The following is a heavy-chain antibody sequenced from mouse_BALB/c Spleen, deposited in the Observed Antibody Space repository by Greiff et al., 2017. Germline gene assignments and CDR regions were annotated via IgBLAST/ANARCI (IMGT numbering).Heavy chain of an antibody. J-gene: IGHJ4*01. D-gene: IGHD1-1*01. Sequence: DVMLVESGGGLVKPGGSLKLSCAASGFTFSSYAMSWVRQTPEKRLAWVASISSGGSTYYPDSVKGRFTISRDNARNILYLQMSSLRSEDTAMYYCASSYYGSSYDYYAMDYWGQGTSVTVSS. CDR3: ASSYYGSSYDYYAMDY. CDR1: GFTFSSYA. CDR2: ISSGGST. V-gene: IGHV5-6-5*01.